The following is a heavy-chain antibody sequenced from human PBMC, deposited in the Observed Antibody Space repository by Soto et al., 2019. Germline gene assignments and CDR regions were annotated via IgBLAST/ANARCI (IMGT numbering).Heavy chain of an antibody. Sequence: QLQLQESGPGLVKPSETLSLTCTVSGGSISSSSYYWGWIRQPPGKGLEWIGSIYYSGSTYYNPSLKSRVTISVDTSKNQFSLKLSSVTAADTAVYYCARETITVTELYYYYGMDVWGQGTTVTVSS. J-gene: IGHJ6*02. CDR2: IYYSGST. CDR3: ARETITVTELYYYYGMDV. V-gene: IGHV4-39*02. D-gene: IGHD4-4*01. CDR1: GGSISSSSYY.